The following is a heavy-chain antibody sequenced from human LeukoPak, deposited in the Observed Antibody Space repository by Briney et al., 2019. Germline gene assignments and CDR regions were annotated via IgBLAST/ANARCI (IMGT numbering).Heavy chain of an antibody. CDR3: ARALAVAGTSLGY. CDR2: ISSSSSYI. V-gene: IGHV3-21*01. D-gene: IGHD6-19*01. Sequence: GGSLRLSCAASGFIFRNYTMNWVRQAPGKGLEWVSSISSSSSYIYYADSVKGRFTISRDNAKNSLYLQMNSLRAEDTAVYYCARALAVAGTSLGYWGQGTLVTVSS. J-gene: IGHJ4*02. CDR1: GFIFRNYT.